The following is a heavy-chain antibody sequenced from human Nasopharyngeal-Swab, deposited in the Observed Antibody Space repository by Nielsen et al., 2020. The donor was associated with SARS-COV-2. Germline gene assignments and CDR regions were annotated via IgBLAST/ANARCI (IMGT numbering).Heavy chain of an antibody. CDR3: ARAWQQLADV. D-gene: IGHD6-13*01. CDR1: GFTFSSYG. Sequence: GESLKISCAASGFTFSSYGMHWVRQAPGKGLVWVSRINSDGSSTSYADSVKGRFTISRDNAKNTLYLQMNSLRAEDTAVYYCARAWQQLADVWGKGTTVTVSS. V-gene: IGHV3-74*01. CDR2: INSDGSST. J-gene: IGHJ6*04.